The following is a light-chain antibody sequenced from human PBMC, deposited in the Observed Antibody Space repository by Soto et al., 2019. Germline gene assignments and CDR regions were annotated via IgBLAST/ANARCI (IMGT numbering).Light chain of an antibody. J-gene: IGLJ1*01. Sequence: QSALTQPPSVSGAPGQRFTISCTGGSSNIGAGYDVHWYQQLPGTAPKLLIYGNSDRPSGVPDRFSGSKSDTSASLAITGLQAEDDADYSGQSYDNSLTAFVFGTGTKVTVL. CDR2: GNS. CDR3: QSYDNSLTAFV. V-gene: IGLV1-40*01. CDR1: SSNIGAGYD.